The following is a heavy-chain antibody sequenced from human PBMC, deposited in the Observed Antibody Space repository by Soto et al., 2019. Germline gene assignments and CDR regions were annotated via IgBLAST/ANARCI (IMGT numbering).Heavy chain of an antibody. CDR3: AKDLDLYVVVQGAAGKGY. CDR1: GFTFSSYA. D-gene: IGHD6-13*01. Sequence: VQLLESGGGLVQPGGSLRLSCAASGFTFSSYAMSWVRQAPGKGLEWVSAISGSGGSTYYADSVKGRFTISRDNSKNTLYLQMNSLRAEDTAVYYCAKDLDLYVVVQGAAGKGYWGQGTLVTVSS. J-gene: IGHJ4*02. CDR2: ISGSGGST. V-gene: IGHV3-23*01.